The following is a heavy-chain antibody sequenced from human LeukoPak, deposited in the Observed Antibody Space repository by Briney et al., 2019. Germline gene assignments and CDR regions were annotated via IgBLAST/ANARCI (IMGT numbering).Heavy chain of an antibody. CDR1: GFTFSSYW. Sequence: GGSLRLSCAVSGFTFSSYWMSWVRQAPGKGLEWVANIKQDGSEKYYVDSVKGRFTISRDNAKNSLYLQMNSLRAEDTAVYYCAREGYDYVWGSYHHRGYFDYWGQGTLVTVSS. V-gene: IGHV3-7*01. D-gene: IGHD3-16*02. CDR2: IKQDGSEK. J-gene: IGHJ4*02. CDR3: AREGYDYVWGSYHHRGYFDY.